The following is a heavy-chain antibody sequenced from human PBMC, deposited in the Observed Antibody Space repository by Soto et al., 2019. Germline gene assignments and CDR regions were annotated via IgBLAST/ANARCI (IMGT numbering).Heavy chain of an antibody. J-gene: IGHJ4*02. CDR1: GYTFTGYY. V-gene: IGHV1-2*04. Sequence: ASVKVSCKASGYTFTGYYMHWVRQAPGQGLEWMGWINANSGGTNYAQKFQGWATMTRDTSISTAYMELSRLRSEDTAVYYCARALRDGYNLNPTHYWGQGTLVTVSS. CDR2: INANSGGT. D-gene: IGHD5-12*01. CDR3: ARALRDGYNLNPTHY.